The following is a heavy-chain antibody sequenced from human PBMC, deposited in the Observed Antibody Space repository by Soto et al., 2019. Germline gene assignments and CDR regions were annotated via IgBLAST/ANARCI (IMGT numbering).Heavy chain of an antibody. CDR1: GGSISSSSYY. V-gene: IGHV4-39*01. CDR3: ARGSIPQFITIFGVVIPYGMDV. CDR2: IYYSGST. D-gene: IGHD3-3*01. Sequence: SETLSLTCTVSGGSISSSSYYWGWIRQPPGKGLEWIGSIYYSGSTYYNPSLKSRVTISVDTSKNQFSLKLSSVTAADTAVYYCARGSIPQFITIFGVVIPYGMDVWGQGTTVTVSS. J-gene: IGHJ6*02.